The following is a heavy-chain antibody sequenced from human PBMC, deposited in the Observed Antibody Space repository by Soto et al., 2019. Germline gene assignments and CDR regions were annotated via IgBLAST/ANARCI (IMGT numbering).Heavy chain of an antibody. CDR3: VREDMSGTYYFDA. V-gene: IGHV4-61*01. Sequence: ESLSLTCTVTRGSVSSQTHFWTWIRQPPGKGLEWIGYKYYSGISNYNPSLQSRVTISVDTSKNQFSLRLTSVTAADTAVYYCVREDMSGTYYFDAWGQGALVTVSS. D-gene: IGHD1-26*01. CDR2: KYYSGIS. CDR1: RGSVSSQTHF. J-gene: IGHJ4*02.